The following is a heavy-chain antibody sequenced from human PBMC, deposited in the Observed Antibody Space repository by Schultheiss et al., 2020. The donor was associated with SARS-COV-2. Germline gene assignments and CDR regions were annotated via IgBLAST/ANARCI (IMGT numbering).Heavy chain of an antibody. CDR1: GFTFSSYG. V-gene: IGHV3-30*18. CDR2: ISYDGSNK. CDR3: AKEGGFISADYYYYGMDV. J-gene: IGHJ6*02. Sequence: GESLKISCAASGFTFSSYGMHWVRQAPGKGLEWVAVISYDGSNKYYADSVKGRFTISRDNSKNTLYLQMNSLRAEDTALYYCAKEGGFISADYYYYGMDVWGQETTVTVAS. D-gene: IGHD3-16*02.